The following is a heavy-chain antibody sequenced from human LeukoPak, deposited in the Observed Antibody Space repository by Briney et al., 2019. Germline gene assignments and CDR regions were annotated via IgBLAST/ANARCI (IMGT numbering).Heavy chain of an antibody. CDR2: INYSRST. J-gene: IGHJ4*02. V-gene: IGHV4-59*01. Sequence: SETLSLTCTVSGGSISIYYWSWIRQPPGKGLEWIGYINYSRSTNYNPSLKSRVTISVDTSKNQFSLKLTSVTAADTAVYYCAREAPDYDSSGFHFDYWGQGTLVTVSS. D-gene: IGHD3-22*01. CDR1: GGSISIYY. CDR3: AREAPDYDSSGFHFDY.